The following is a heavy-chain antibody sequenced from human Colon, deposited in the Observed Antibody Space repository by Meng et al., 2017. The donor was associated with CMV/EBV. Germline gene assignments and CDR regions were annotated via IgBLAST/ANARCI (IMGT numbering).Heavy chain of an antibody. CDR2: INHSGST. CDR1: GGSFSGYY. CDR3: ARGRYARYFDY. V-gene: IGHV4-34*01. J-gene: IGHJ4*02. D-gene: IGHD2-2*01. Sequence: SLTCAVYGGSFSGYYWSWIRQPPGKGLEWIGEINHSGSTSYNPSLKSQVTISVDTSKNQFSLKLSSVTAADTAVYYCARGRYARYFDYWGQGTLVTVSS.